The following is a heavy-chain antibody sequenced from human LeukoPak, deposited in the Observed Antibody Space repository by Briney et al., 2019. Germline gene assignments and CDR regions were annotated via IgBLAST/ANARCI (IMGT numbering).Heavy chain of an antibody. CDR1: GGTFSSYA. D-gene: IGHD3-22*01. CDR2: IIPIFGTA. J-gene: IGHJ4*02. V-gene: IGHV1-69*05. Sequence: SVKVSCKASGGTFSSYAISWVRQAPGQGLEWMGRIIPIFGTANYAQKFQGRVTITTDESTSTAYMELSSLRSEDTAVYYWARDQYDSSGYYYYWGQGTLVTVSS. CDR3: ARDQYDSSGYYYY.